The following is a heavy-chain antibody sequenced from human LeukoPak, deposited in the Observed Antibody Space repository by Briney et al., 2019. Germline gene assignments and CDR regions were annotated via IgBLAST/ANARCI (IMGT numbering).Heavy chain of an antibody. D-gene: IGHD3-3*01. CDR1: GYTFATYD. J-gene: IGHJ4*02. Sequence: ASVKVSCKASGYTFATYDINWVRQATGQGLEWMGWMNPKSGNTGYAQKFQGRVTITRNTSISTTYMELSSLRSEDTAVYFCARRMYYDFWSGYPFDYWGQGTLVTVSS. CDR3: ARRMYYDFWSGYPFDY. V-gene: IGHV1-8*03. CDR2: MNPKSGNT.